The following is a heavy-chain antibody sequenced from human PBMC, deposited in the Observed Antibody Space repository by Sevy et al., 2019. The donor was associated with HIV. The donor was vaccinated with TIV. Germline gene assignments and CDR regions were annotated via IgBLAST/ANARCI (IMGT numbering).Heavy chain of an antibody. CDR1: GFTFNNAW. V-gene: IGHV3-15*01. J-gene: IGHJ4*02. CDR2: IKSKSDGGTA. CDR3: TTGMTLLGGYSSAWYGKAHAPTDY. Sequence: GGSLRLSCAASGFTFNNAWMSWVRQAPGKGLEWIGRIKSKSDGGTADYAAPVKGRFTISRDDSKNTLYLQMNSLKTEDTAVYYCTTGMTLLGGYSSAWYGKAHAPTDYWGQGTLVTVSS. D-gene: IGHD6-19*01.